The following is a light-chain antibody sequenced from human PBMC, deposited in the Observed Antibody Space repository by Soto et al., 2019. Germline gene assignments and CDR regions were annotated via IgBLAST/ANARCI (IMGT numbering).Light chain of an antibody. CDR3: AAWDDSLSSWL. CDR2: RNN. J-gene: IGLJ3*02. V-gene: IGLV1-47*01. Sequence: QSVLTQPPSASGTPGQRVTISCSGSSSNIGNNFVYWYQQFPGTAPKLLIYRNNQRPSGVPDQFSGSKSDTSASLAISGLRSEDEADYYCAAWDDSLSSWLFGGGTKLNVL. CDR1: SSNIGNNF.